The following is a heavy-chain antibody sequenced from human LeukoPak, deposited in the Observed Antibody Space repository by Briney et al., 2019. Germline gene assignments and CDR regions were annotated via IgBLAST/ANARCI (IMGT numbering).Heavy chain of an antibody. CDR3: ARDDSSEQYFQH. Sequence: PGGSLRLSCAASGFTFSSYAMHWVRQAPGKGLEWVAGISYDGSNKYYANSVKGRFTISRDNSKNTLYLQMNSLRAEDTAVYYCARDDSSEQYFQHWGQGTLVTVSS. CDR1: GFTFSSYA. J-gene: IGHJ1*01. CDR2: ISYDGSNK. V-gene: IGHV3-30-3*01. D-gene: IGHD3-22*01.